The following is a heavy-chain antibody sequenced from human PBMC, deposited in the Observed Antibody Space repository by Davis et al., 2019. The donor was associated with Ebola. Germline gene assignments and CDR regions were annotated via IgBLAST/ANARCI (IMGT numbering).Heavy chain of an antibody. CDR3: ARAYCGGDCYLRHLDY. CDR1: GYTFTSYY. J-gene: IGHJ4*02. V-gene: IGHV1-46*01. Sequence: ASVKVSCKASGYTFTSYYMHWVRQAPGQGLEWMGIINPSGGSTSYAQKFQGRVTMTRDTSTSTVYMELSSLRSEDTAVYYCARAYCGGDCYLRHLDYWGQGTLVTVSS. CDR2: INPSGGST. D-gene: IGHD2-21*01.